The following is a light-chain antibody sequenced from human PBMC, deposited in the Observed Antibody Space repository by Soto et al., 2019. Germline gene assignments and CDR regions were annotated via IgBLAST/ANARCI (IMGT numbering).Light chain of an antibody. V-gene: IGKV3-20*01. J-gene: IGKJ1*01. CDR2: DAS. CDR1: QSVSNYY. CDR3: QHYGSPRT. Sequence: EIVLTQSPGTLSLSPGERATLSCRASQSVSNYYLAWYQQKPGQAPRLLIYDASSRATGIPDRFSGSGSGTEFTLTINRLEPEDFAVYYCQHYGSPRTFGQGTKVDIK.